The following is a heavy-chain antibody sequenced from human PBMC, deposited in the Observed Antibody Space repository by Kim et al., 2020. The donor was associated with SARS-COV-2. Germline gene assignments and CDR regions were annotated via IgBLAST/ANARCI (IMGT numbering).Heavy chain of an antibody. Sequence: SSPSFQGQLTISADKSISTAYLQWSSLKASDTAMYYCARLLSTNPRFDYWGQGTLVTVSS. D-gene: IGHD2-8*01. CDR3: ARLLSTNPRFDY. J-gene: IGHJ4*02. V-gene: IGHV5-51*01.